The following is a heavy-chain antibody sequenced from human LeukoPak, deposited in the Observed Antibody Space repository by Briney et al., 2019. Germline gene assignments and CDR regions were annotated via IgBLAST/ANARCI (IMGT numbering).Heavy chain of an antibody. CDR1: GASISSGSNY. J-gene: IGHJ4*02. V-gene: IGHV4-39*07. Sequence: SETLSLTCSVSGASISSGSNYWGWIRQPPGKTLEWIGSIYSSGSTYYNPSLKSRVIIIIDTPKNHFSLTLSSVTAADTAVYYCARVRRERWFPLFDYWGQGTLVTVSS. CDR2: IYSSGST. CDR3: ARVRRERWFPLFDY. D-gene: IGHD5-24*01.